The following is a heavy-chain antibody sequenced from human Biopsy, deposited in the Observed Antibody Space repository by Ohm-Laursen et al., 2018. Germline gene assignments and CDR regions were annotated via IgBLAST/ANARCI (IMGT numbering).Heavy chain of an antibody. CDR3: ARGMRSSGWPYFDS. Sequence: GTLSLTYTVSGDSLTSGPENWSWIRQSPGQGLEYIGFIYSGGNTNYNPSLKNRVTMSVDTSKNQFYLKLYSVTAADTAVYYCARGMRSSGWPYFDSWGQGTLVTVSS. CDR1: GDSLTSGPEN. J-gene: IGHJ4*02. V-gene: IGHV4-61*01. D-gene: IGHD6-19*01. CDR2: IYSGGNT.